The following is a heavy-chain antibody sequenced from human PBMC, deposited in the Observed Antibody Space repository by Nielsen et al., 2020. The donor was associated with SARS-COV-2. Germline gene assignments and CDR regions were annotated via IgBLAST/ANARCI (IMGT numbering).Heavy chain of an antibody. Sequence: GESLKISCAASGFTFSDYYMSWIRQAPGKGLEWVSYISSSGSTIYYADSVKGRFTISRDNAKNSLYLQMNSLRAEDTAVYHCASSLEYYYDSSGYYRLLYYYYGMDVWGQGTTVTSP. V-gene: IGHV3-11*04. CDR1: GFTFSDYY. J-gene: IGHJ6*02. CDR2: ISSSGSTI. D-gene: IGHD3-22*01. CDR3: ASSLEYYYDSSGYYRLLYYYYGMDV.